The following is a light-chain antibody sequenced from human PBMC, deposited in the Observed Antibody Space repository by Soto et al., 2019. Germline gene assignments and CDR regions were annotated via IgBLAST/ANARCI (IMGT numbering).Light chain of an antibody. CDR1: SSNIGAGYD. V-gene: IGLV1-40*01. J-gene: IGLJ1*01. CDR3: QSYDSTLSARYV. CDR2: GNT. Sequence: QSVLTQPPSVSGAPGQRVTISCTGSSSNIGAGYDVHWYQQRPGTAPKLLIFGNTNRPSGVPDRFSGSKSGNSASLAITGLQAEDEGDYYCQSYDSTLSARYVFGTGTKVTV.